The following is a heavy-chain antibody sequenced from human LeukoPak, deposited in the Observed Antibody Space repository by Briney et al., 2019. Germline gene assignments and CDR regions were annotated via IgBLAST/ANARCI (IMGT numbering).Heavy chain of an antibody. CDR1: GGSISRYY. Sequence: PSETLSLTCTVSGGSISRYYWSWIRQPPGKGLEWIGYIYYSGTTYYNPSLKSRVTISIDTSKNQFSLKLSSVTAADTAVYYCVRVLYRGPNSSGWIDFWGQGTLVTVSS. V-gene: IGHV4-59*01. J-gene: IGHJ4*02. D-gene: IGHD6-19*01. CDR2: IYYSGTT. CDR3: VRVLYRGPNSSGWIDF.